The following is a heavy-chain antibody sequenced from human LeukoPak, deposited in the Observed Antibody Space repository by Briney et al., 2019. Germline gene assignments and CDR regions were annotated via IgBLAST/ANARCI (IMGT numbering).Heavy chain of an antibody. CDR3: ARDCHDYGDYGGEVGCLHYGMDV. J-gene: IGHJ6*02. CDR1: GFSLGNYG. V-gene: IGHV3-21*01. CDR2: ISSGSTYI. D-gene: IGHD4-17*01. Sequence: KTGGSLRLSCAASGFSLGNYGMSWVRQAPGKGLERVSSISSGSTYIYYADSVKGRFTISRDNAKNSLFLQMNSLRAEDTAVYYCARDCHDYGDYGGEVGCLHYGMDVWGQGTTVTVSS.